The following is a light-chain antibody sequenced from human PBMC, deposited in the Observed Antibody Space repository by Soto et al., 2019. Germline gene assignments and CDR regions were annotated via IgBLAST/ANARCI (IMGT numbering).Light chain of an antibody. V-gene: IGLV2-14*01. CDR1: SSDVGCYNY. CDR3: SSYTSSSTLV. CDR2: EVS. J-gene: IGLJ1*01. Sequence: QSVLTQPDSVSGAPGQSSTISCTGTSSDVGCYNYVSWYQQHPGKAPKLMIYEVSHRPSGVSNRFSGSKSGNTASLTISGLQAEDEADYYCSSYTSSSTLVFGTGTKVTVL.